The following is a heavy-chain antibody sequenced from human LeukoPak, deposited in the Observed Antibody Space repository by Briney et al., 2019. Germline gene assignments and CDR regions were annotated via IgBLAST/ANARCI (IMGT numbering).Heavy chain of an antibody. J-gene: IGHJ4*02. CDR2: IYTSGST. Sequence: SQTLSLTCTVSGGSINSGSYYWSWIRQPAGKALEWIGRIYTSGSTNYNPSLKSRVTISVDTSKNQFSLELSSVTAADTAVYYCARDKRSSGWYYFDYWGQGTLVTVSS. CDR3: ARDKRSSGWYYFDY. CDR1: GGSINSGSYY. D-gene: IGHD6-19*01. V-gene: IGHV4-61*02.